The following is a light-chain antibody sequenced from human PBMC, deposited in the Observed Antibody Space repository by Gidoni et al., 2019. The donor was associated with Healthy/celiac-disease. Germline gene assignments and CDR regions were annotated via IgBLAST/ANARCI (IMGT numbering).Light chain of an antibody. Sequence: DIVMTQSPVSLTVSLGERATINCKSSQSVLYSSNNKNYLAWYQQKPGQPPKLLIYWASTRESGVPDRFRGSGSGTDFTLTISSLQAEDVAVYYCQQYYSTLGTFGQGTKLEIK. CDR3: QQYYSTLGT. CDR1: QSVLYSSNNKNY. V-gene: IGKV4-1*01. J-gene: IGKJ2*01. CDR2: WAS.